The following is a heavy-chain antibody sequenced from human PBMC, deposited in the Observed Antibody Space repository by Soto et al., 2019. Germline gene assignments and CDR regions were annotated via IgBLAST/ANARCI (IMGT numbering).Heavy chain of an antibody. Sequence: ASVKVSCKASGVTFSSYTISLLRHSHGQWLECMGRIIPILGIANYAQKFQGRVTITADKSTSTAYMELSSLRSEDTAVYYCARVPRAAAGGYNWLDTWGQGTLVTVSS. CDR3: ARVPRAAAGGYNWLDT. J-gene: IGHJ5*02. CDR2: IIPILGIA. V-gene: IGHV1-69*02. CDR1: GVTFSSYT. D-gene: IGHD6-13*01.